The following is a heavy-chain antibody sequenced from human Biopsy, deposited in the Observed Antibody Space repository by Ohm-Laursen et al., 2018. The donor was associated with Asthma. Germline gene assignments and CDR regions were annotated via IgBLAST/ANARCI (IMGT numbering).Heavy chain of an antibody. CDR3: ARDEAVVVPAAIPGNWFDP. CDR2: ISYDGSNK. J-gene: IGHJ5*02. CDR1: GFTFSSYG. Sequence: SLRLSCTAAGFTFSSYGMHWVRQAPGKGLEWVAVISYDGSNKYYADSVKGRFTISRDNSKNTLYLQMNSLRAEDTAVYYCARDEAVVVPAAIPGNWFDPWGQGTLVTVSS. D-gene: IGHD2-2*01. V-gene: IGHV3-30*03.